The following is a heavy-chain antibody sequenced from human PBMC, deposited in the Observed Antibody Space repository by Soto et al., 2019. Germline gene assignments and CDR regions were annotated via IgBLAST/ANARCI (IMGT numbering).Heavy chain of an antibody. CDR3: ARDGNGQRGSPH. CDR1: GLTVSNNF. CDR2: IYSGGSI. Sequence: VQLVESGGGLIQAGGSLRLSCAVSGLTVSNNFMMWVRQATGKGLEWVSLIYSGGSISYADSVKGRFTISRDGSMNMLYLQMNSLTAEDTAVYYCARDGNGQRGSPHWGQGTLVTVSS. V-gene: IGHV3-53*02. J-gene: IGHJ4*02. D-gene: IGHD3-16*01.